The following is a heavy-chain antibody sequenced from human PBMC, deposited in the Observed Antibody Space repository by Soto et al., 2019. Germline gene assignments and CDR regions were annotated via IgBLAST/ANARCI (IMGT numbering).Heavy chain of an antibody. J-gene: IGHJ4*02. Sequence: HVQLQESGPGLVKPSETLSLTCTVSGGSISSYYWSWIRQPPGKGLEWIGYIYYSGSTNYNPSLKSRVTISVDTSKNQFSLKLSSVTAADTAVYYCARNGANYYDFWSGCFDYWGQGTLVTVSS. D-gene: IGHD3-3*01. CDR1: GGSISSYY. CDR3: ARNGANYYDFWSGCFDY. V-gene: IGHV4-59*01. CDR2: IYYSGST.